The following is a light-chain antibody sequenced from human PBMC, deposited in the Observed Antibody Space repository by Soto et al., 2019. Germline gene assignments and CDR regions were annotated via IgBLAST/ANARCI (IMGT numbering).Light chain of an antibody. CDR3: NSYTSSSTYV. CDR2: EIF. Sequence: QSALTQPASVSASPGQSISISCTGTTNDIGAFDYVSWYQQHPGKAPKLIIYEIFNRPSGVSHRFSGSKSGNSASLTISGLQAEDEADYYCNSYTSSSTYVFGTGTKLTVL. J-gene: IGLJ1*01. CDR1: TNDIGAFDY. V-gene: IGLV2-14*01.